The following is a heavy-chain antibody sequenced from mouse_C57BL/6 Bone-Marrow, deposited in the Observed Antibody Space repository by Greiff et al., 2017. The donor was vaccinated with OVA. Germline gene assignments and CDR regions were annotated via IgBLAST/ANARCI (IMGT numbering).Heavy chain of an antibody. D-gene: IGHD1-1*01. CDR3: ARSPRVTTVVAYYFDY. V-gene: IGHV7-3*01. Sequence: DVKLVESGGGLVQPGGSLSLSCAASGFTFTDYYMSWVRQPPGKALEWLGFIRNKANGYTTEYSASVKGRFTISRDNSQSILYLQMNALRAEDSATYYCARSPRVTTVVAYYFDYWGQGTTLTVSS. CDR2: IRNKANGYTT. J-gene: IGHJ2*01. CDR1: GFTFTDYY.